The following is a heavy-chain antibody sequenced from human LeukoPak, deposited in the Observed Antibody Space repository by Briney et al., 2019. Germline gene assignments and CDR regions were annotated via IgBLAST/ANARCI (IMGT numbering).Heavy chain of an antibody. V-gene: IGHV3-21*01. Sequence: PGGSLRLSCAASGFTFSSYSMNWVRQAPGKGLEWVSSISSSSSYIYYADSVEGRFTISRDNAKNSLYLQMNSLRAEDTAVYYCARDRYCSSTSCYNGAFDIWGQGTMVTVSS. J-gene: IGHJ3*02. D-gene: IGHD2-2*02. CDR1: GFTFSSYS. CDR3: ARDRYCSSTSCYNGAFDI. CDR2: ISSSSSYI.